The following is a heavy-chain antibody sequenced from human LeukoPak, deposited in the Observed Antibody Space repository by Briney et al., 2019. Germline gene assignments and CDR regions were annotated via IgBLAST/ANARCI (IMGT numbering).Heavy chain of an antibody. Sequence: SETLSLTCTVSGGSISSYYWSWIRQPPGKGLEWIGYIYYSGSTNYNPSLKSRVIISVDTSKNQFSLKLSSVTAADTAVYYCARDHGGELDYFDYWGQGTLVTVSS. D-gene: IGHD1-26*01. V-gene: IGHV4-59*01. CDR2: IYYSGST. CDR1: GGSISSYY. J-gene: IGHJ4*02. CDR3: ARDHGGELDYFDY.